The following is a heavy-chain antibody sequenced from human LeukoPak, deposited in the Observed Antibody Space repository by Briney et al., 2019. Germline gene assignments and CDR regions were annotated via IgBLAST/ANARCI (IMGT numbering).Heavy chain of an antibody. CDR1: RYTDASYG. CDR3: ARPLHYYDSSGYYDY. V-gene: IGHV5-51*01. J-gene: IGHJ4*02. Sequence: GESLNISDKGSRYTDASYGVGGGSQMPGKDLEKKGIIYPGDSDTRYSPSFQGQVTISADKSISTAYLQWSSLKASDTAMYYCARPLHYYDSSGYYDYWGQGTLVTVSS. D-gene: IGHD3-22*01. CDR2: IYPGDSDT.